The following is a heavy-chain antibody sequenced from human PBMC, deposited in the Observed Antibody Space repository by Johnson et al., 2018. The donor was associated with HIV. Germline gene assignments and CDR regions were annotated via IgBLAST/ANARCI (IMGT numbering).Heavy chain of an antibody. J-gene: IGHJ3*02. CDR2: VTYDGSKK. D-gene: IGHD6-19*01. V-gene: IGHV3-30*18. CDR3: AKDLQWLAEGAFDI. CDR1: GFTFSNYA. Sequence: QVQLVESGGGLVQPGGSLRLSCAASGFTFSNYAIHWVRQAPGKGLEWVAFVTYDGSKKYYADCVKGRFTISRDNSKNTLYLQMNSLRAEDTAVYYCAKDLQWLAEGAFDIWGQGTMVTVSS.